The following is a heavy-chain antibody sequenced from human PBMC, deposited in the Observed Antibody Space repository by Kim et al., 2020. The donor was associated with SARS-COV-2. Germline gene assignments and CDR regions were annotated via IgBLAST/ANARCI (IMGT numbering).Heavy chain of an antibody. CDR3: ARGYSSSWYYWFDP. J-gene: IGHJ5*02. V-gene: IGHV3-13*01. D-gene: IGHD6-13*01. Sequence: PGSGKGRFTISREKAKNTLYLTINSLSAGDTAVYYCARGYSSSWYYWFDPWGQGTLVTVSS.